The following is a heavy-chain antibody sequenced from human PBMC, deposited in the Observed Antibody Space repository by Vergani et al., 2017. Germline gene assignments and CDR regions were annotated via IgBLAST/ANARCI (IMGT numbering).Heavy chain of an antibody. CDR1: GFTFSSYA. CDR3: AKARDPNCKGGNCYSYYYGLDL. CDR2: ISGSGGNT. V-gene: IGHV3-23*01. D-gene: IGHD2-21*01. Sequence: EVQRLESGGNLIQPGGSLRLSCGASGFTFSSYAMTWVRLAPGKGLQWVSAISGSGGNTFYTDSVKGRFTISRDNSKDTLYLQMNSLRVEDTAIYYCAKARDPNCKGGNCYSYYYGLDLWGQGTTVTVSS. J-gene: IGHJ6*02.